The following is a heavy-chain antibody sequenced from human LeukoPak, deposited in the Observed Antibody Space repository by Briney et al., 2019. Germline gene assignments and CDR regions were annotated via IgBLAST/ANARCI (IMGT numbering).Heavy chain of an antibody. J-gene: IGHJ5*02. Sequence: ASVKVSCKASGYTFTYCSLHWLQQAPVQGLERMRWITLYNGNTNYAKKFQGRVTITRDMSLRTAYIELSSLRFRDAISTGYYSKGRLGWRVVNWFDPWGQGTLVTVSS. CDR2: ITLYNGNT. CDR3: YSKGRLGWRVVNWFDP. V-gene: IGHV1-68*01. CDR1: GYTFTYCS. D-gene: IGHD3-9*01.